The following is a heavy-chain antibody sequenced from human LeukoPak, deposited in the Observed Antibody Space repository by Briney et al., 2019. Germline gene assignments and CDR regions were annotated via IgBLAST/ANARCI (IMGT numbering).Heavy chain of an antibody. CDR3: SAIPPEAASSVY. CDR2: IKTNSDGGTT. D-gene: IGHD2-15*01. V-gene: IGHV3-15*01. J-gene: IGHJ4*02. CDR1: GFTFSNVL. Sequence: GGCLSLSCGVSGFTFSNVLMSWVRQAAGEGVEWVGHIKTNSDGGTTDYAAPVKGRFAISRDDSKNTLYLRMNSLKTEDTAMYYWSAIPPEAASSVYWGQGTLVTVSS.